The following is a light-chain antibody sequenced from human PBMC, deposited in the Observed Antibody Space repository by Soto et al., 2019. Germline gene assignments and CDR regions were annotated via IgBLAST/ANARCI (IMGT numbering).Light chain of an antibody. CDR3: QQYYTLPYT. J-gene: IGKJ2*01. CDR2: WAS. CDR1: QNILYSSTNKNY. V-gene: IGKV4-1*01. Sequence: DIVMTQSPDSLAVSLGERATLKCKSSQNILYSSTNKNYLAWYQRQPGQPPKLLISWASTREFGVPDRFSGSGSGTDFTLTITSLQAEDVAVYYCQQYYTLPYTFGQGTKLEIK.